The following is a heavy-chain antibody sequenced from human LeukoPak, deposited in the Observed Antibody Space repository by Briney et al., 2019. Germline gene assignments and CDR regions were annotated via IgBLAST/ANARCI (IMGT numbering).Heavy chain of an antibody. CDR2: ISSNGGST. D-gene: IGHD2-21*02. J-gene: IGHJ4*02. Sequence: GGSLRLSCAASGFTFSSYAMHWVRQAPGKGLEYVSAISSNGGSTYYANSVKGRFTISRDNSKNTLYLQMGSLRAEDMAVYYCARGAADTVILRYWGQGTLVTVSS. V-gene: IGHV3-64*01. CDR3: ARGAADTVILRY. CDR1: GFTFSSYA.